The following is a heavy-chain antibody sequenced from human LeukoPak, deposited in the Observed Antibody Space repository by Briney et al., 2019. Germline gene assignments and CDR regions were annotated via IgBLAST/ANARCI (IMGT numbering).Heavy chain of an antibody. CDR2: IYHSGST. Sequence: SETLSLTCTVSGGSISSYYWGWIRQPPGKGLEWIGYIYHSGSTYYNPSLKSRVTKSVDRSKNQFSLKLSSVTAADTAVYYCARGDAVSPLYYYYMDVWGKGTTVTVSS. J-gene: IGHJ6*03. CDR3: ARGDAVSPLYYYYMDV. V-gene: IGHV4-59*12. CDR1: GGSISSYY. D-gene: IGHD1-14*01.